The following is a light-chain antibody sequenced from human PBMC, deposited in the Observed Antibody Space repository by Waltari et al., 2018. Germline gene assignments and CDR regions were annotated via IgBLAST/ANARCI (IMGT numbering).Light chain of an antibody. Sequence: EIVLTQSPGTLSLSPGVRATLPCRASQYIDTDLGWYQHRPGQAPRLLIFDASNRAAGCPARFSGSGYGTDVTLTISRLEPEDSAVYYCQQRRSWPRTFGQGTRVEIK. V-gene: IGKV3-11*01. CDR2: DAS. CDR1: QYIDTD. J-gene: IGKJ1*01. CDR3: QQRRSWPRT.